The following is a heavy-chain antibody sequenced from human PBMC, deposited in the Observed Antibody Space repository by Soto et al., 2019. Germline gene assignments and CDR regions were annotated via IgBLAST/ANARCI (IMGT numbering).Heavy chain of an antibody. Sequence: SETLSLTCAVYGGSFSADYWSWIRQPPGTGLEWIGDINHSGSTNYRPSLKSRVTISLDTSKNQFSLNLSSVTAADTAVYYCARGRRRVRGALSSYYNSMDVWGQGTTVTVSS. J-gene: IGHJ6*02. D-gene: IGHD3-10*01. CDR2: INHSGST. CDR3: ARGRRRVRGALSSYYNSMDV. V-gene: IGHV4-34*01. CDR1: GGSFSADY.